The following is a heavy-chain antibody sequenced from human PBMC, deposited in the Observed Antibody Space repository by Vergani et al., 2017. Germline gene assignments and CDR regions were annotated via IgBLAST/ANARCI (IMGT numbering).Heavy chain of an antibody. CDR3: ARQHSLQLLASFDY. J-gene: IGHJ4*02. Sequence: QVQLQESGPGLVKPSETLSLTCAVYGGSFSGYYWSWIRQPPGKGLEWIGSIYYSGSTYYNPSLKSRVTISVDTSKNQFSLKLSSVTAADTAVYYCARQHSLQLLASFDYWGQGTLVTVSS. CDR2: IYYSGST. V-gene: IGHV4-39*01. D-gene: IGHD5-18*01. CDR1: GGSFSGYY.